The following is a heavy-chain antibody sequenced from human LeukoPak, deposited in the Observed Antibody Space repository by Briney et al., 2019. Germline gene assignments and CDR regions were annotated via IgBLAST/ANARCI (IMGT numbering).Heavy chain of an antibody. CDR3: ARDLYGSGSYYPGDPSFDY. J-gene: IGHJ4*02. D-gene: IGHD3-10*01. Sequence: GESLKISCKGSGYSFTSYGISWVRQAPGQGLEWMGWISAYNGNTNYAQKLQGRVTMTTDTSTSTAYMELRSLRSDDTAVYYCARDLYGSGSYYPGDPSFDYWGQGTLVTVSS. V-gene: IGHV1-18*01. CDR2: ISAYNGNT. CDR1: GYSFTSYG.